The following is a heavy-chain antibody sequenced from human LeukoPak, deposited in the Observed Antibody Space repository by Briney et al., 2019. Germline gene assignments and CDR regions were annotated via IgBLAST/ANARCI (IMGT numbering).Heavy chain of an antibody. CDR2: INPSDSDT. Sequence: GESLKISCKGSGYSFTSYWIGWVRQMPGKGLEWMGIINPSDSDTRSSPSFQGQVIISVDKSIRSAYLQWISLKASDTAMYYCARQGVGVAFDYWGQGTLVTVSS. J-gene: IGHJ4*02. CDR1: GYSFTSYW. CDR3: ARQGVGVAFDY. D-gene: IGHD3-3*01. V-gene: IGHV5-51*01.